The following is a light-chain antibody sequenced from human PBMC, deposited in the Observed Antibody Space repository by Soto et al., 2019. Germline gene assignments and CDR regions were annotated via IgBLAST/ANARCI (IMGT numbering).Light chain of an antibody. J-gene: IGKJ4*01. Sequence: TLSLSPGERATLSCRASQSVSSYLAWYQQKPGQAPRLLIYDASNRATGIPARFSGSGSGTDFTLTISSLEPEDFAVYYCQRRSNWPPSLTFGGGTKVDIK. CDR2: DAS. CDR3: QRRSNWPPSLT. CDR1: QSVSSY. V-gene: IGKV3-11*01.